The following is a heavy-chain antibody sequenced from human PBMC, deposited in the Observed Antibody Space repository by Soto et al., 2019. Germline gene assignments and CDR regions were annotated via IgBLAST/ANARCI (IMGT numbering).Heavy chain of an antibody. J-gene: IGHJ5*02. CDR3: ATSKYQLPSFDP. CDR2: IYYSGST. Sequence: QVQLQESGPGLVKPSQTLSLTCTVSGGSISSGGYYWSWIRQHPGKGLEWIGYIYYSGSTYYNPSRTSRVTLSVDTSTDQLSLKLSSVTAADTAVYYCATSKYQLPSFDPWGQGTLVTVSS. V-gene: IGHV4-31*03. D-gene: IGHD2-2*01. CDR1: GGSISSGGYY.